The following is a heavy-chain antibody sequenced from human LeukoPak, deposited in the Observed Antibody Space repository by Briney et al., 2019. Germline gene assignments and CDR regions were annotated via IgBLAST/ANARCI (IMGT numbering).Heavy chain of an antibody. J-gene: IGHJ4*02. D-gene: IGHD3-22*01. CDR2: IYTTGAT. CDR3: ARGGDSGGYHRHPFDY. V-gene: IGHV4-61*02. Sequence: PSETLSLTCTISGGSISRGSYYWSWIRQSAGKGLEWIGRIYTTGATNYNPSLRSRVTISIDTSKNQFPLNLNSDPAAGTAVYYCARGGDSGGYHRHPFDYWGQGTLVSVSS. CDR1: GGSISRGSYY.